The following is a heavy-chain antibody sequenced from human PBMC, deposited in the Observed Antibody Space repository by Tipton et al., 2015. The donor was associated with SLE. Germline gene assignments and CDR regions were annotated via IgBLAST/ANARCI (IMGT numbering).Heavy chain of an antibody. Sequence: TLSLTCTVSGGSISSYYWSWIRQPPGKGLEWIGYIYYSGSTNYNPSLKSRVTISVDTSKNQFSLKLSSVTVADTAVYYCARAGRAWNLFDYWGQGTLVTVSS. CDR3: ARAGRAWNLFDY. CDR2: IYYSGST. V-gene: IGHV4-59*01. CDR1: GGSISSYY. D-gene: IGHD1-1*01. J-gene: IGHJ4*02.